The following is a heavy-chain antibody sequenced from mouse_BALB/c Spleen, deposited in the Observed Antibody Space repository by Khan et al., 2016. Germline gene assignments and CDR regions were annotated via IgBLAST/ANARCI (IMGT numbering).Heavy chain of an antibody. CDR2: ISYSGST. Sequence: VQLKESGPGLVKPSQSLSLTCTVTGYSITSDYAWNWIRQFPGNKLEWMGYISYSGSTSYNPSLKSRISITRDTSKNQFFLQLNSVTTEDTATYYCARDPPKWYFDVWGAGTTVTVSS. J-gene: IGHJ1*01. CDR3: ARDPPKWYFDV. V-gene: IGHV3-2*02. CDR1: GYSITSDYA.